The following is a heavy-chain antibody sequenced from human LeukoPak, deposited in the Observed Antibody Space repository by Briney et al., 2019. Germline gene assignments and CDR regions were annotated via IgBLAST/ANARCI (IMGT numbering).Heavy chain of an antibody. CDR3: ARVYVGLPYYYYYYMDV. J-gene: IGHJ6*03. CDR2: ISYDGSNK. V-gene: IGHV3-30*04. CDR1: GFTFSSYA. D-gene: IGHD2-8*01. Sequence: PGGSLRLSCAASGFTFSSYAMHWVRQAPGKELAWVAVISYDGSNKYYADSVKGRFTISRDNSKNTLYLQMNSLRAEDTAVYYCARVYVGLPYYYYYYMDVWGKGTTVTVSS.